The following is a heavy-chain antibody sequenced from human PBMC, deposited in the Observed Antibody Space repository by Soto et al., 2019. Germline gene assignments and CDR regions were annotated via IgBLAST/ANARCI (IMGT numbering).Heavy chain of an antibody. V-gene: IGHV1-69*13. CDR3: ARGRLEPNWFDP. CDR1: GGTFSSYA. D-gene: IGHD1-1*01. Sequence: ASVKVSCKASGGTFSSYAISWVRQAPGQGLEWMGGIIPIFGTANYEQKFQGRVTITADESTSTAYMELSSLRSEDTAVYYCARGRLEPNWFDPWGQGTLVTVSS. J-gene: IGHJ5*02. CDR2: IIPIFGTA.